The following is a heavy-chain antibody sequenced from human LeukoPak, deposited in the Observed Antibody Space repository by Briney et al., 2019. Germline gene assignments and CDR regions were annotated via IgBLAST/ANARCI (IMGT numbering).Heavy chain of an antibody. CDR3: ARGSSGYYSY. J-gene: IGHJ4*02. D-gene: IGHD3-22*01. Sequence: SETLSLTCTVSGAPISSHYWSWIRQPPGKGLECIGYIFYSGSTNYNPSLKSRVTISVDTSKNQLSLKLSSVTAADTAVYYCARGSSGYYSYWGQGTLVTVSS. CDR1: GAPISSHY. CDR2: IFYSGST. V-gene: IGHV4-59*11.